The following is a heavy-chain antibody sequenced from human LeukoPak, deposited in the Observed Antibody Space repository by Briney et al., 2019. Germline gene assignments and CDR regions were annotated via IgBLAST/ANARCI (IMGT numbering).Heavy chain of an antibody. CDR3: ARKGGYGLDFDY. CDR1: GFTFRSYE. Sequence: GGSLRLSCAASGFTFRSYEMNWGRQAPGKGLEWVSYISSSGSTIYYAEFVKGRFTISRDNAKNSLYLQMNSLRAEDTAVYYCARKGGYGLDFDYWGQGTLVTVSP. D-gene: IGHD5-18*01. V-gene: IGHV3-48*03. J-gene: IGHJ4*02. CDR2: ISSSGSTI.